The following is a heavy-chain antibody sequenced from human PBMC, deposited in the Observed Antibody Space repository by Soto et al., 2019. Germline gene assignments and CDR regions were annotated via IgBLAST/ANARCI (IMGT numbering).Heavy chain of an antibody. J-gene: IGHJ4*02. CDR2: INAGNGNT. CDR1: GYTFINYV. D-gene: IGHD3-22*01. V-gene: IGHV1-3*01. CDR3: ARRSKYYDSSGSPVRYFDY. Sequence: ASVKVSCKASGYTFINYVMHWVRQAPGQRLEWMGWINAGNGNTKYSQKLKGRVTITRDTSASTAYMELSSLRSEDTAVYYCARRSKYYDSSGSPVRYFDYWGQGTLVTVSS.